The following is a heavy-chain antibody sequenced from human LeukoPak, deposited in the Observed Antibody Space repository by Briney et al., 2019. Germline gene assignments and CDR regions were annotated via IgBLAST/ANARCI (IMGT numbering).Heavy chain of an antibody. Sequence: ASVKVSCKASGYTFTSYGISWVRQAPGQGLEWMGWISAYNGNTNYAQKLQGRVTTTTDTSTSTAYMELRSLRSDDTAVYYCARDGDSSGWYSAFDIWGQGTMVTVSS. CDR3: ARDGDSSGWYSAFDI. J-gene: IGHJ3*02. CDR2: ISAYNGNT. CDR1: GYTFTSYG. V-gene: IGHV1-18*01. D-gene: IGHD6-19*01.